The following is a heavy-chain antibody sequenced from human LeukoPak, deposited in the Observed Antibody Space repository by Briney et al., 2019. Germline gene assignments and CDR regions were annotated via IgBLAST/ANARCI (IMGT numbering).Heavy chain of an antibody. Sequence: GGSLRLSCAASGFTFDDYAMHWVRQAPGKGLEWVSGINWNGGSTDYADSVKGRFTISRDNAKNSLYLQMNSLRAEDTALYYCARRESTYQNYYYFYYMDVWGKGTTVTVSS. J-gene: IGHJ6*03. CDR3: ARRESTYQNYYYFYYMDV. CDR2: INWNGGST. CDR1: GFTFDDYA. V-gene: IGHV3-20*04.